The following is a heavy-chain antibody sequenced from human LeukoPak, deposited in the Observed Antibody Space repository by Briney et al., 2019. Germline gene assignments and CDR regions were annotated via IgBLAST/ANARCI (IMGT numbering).Heavy chain of an antibody. J-gene: IGHJ4*02. V-gene: IGHV3-30-3*01. CDR3: ARGPSGGYFDY. D-gene: IGHD4-23*01. CDR2: ISYDGSNK. CDR1: GFTFSSYA. Sequence: GRSLRLSCAASGFTFSSYAMHWVRQAPSKGLEWVAVISYDGSNKYYADSVKGRFTISRDNSKNTLYLQMNSLRAEDTAVYYCARGPSGGYFDYWGQGTLVTVSS.